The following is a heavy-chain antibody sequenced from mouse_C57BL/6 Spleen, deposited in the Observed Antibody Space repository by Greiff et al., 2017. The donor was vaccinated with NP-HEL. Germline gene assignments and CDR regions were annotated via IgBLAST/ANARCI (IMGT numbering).Heavy chain of an antibody. CDR1: GYTFTSYW. V-gene: IGHV1-72*01. Sequence: SGAELVKPGASVKLSCKASGYTFTSYWMHWVQQRPGRGLEWIGRIDPNSGGSKYNEKFKSKATLTVDKPSSTAYMQLSSLTSEDSAVYYCAREGFITTVVDYFDYWGKGTTLTVSS. CDR2: IDPNSGGS. D-gene: IGHD1-1*01. J-gene: IGHJ2*01. CDR3: AREGFITTVVDYFDY.